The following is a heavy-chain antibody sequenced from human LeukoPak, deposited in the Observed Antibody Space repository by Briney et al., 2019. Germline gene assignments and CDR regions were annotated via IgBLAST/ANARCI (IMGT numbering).Heavy chain of an antibody. CDR1: GGSIINYY. CDR2: IHYSGST. J-gene: IGHJ5*01. CDR3: ARVMNSGWSDS. V-gene: IGHV4-59*01. Sequence: PSETLSLTCTVSGGSIINYYWSWIRQSPGKGLEWIGYIHYSGSTQYNPSLKSRVTISVDTSKNQFSLKLSSLTAADTAVYYCARVMNSGWSDSWGQGTLVTVSS. D-gene: IGHD6-19*01.